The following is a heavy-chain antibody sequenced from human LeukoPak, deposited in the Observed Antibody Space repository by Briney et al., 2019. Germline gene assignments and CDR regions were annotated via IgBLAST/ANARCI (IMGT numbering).Heavy chain of an antibody. CDR1: GGSISSYY. CDR2: IYYSGST. J-gene: IGHJ5*02. D-gene: IGHD3/OR15-3a*01. Sequence: PSETLSLTCTVSGGSISSYYWSWIRQPPGKGLEWIGYIYYSGSTNYNPSLKSRVTISVDTSKNQFSLQLNFVTPEDTAVYYCARGPIGLDRWGQGTLVTVSS. V-gene: IGHV4-59*12. CDR3: ARGPIGLDR.